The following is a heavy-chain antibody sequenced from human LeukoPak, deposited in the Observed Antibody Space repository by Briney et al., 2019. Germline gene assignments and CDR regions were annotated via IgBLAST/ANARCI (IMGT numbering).Heavy chain of an antibody. CDR1: GYTFTSHY. D-gene: IGHD5-18*01. J-gene: IGHJ4*02. Sequence: ASVKVSCKASGYTFTSHYMHWVRQAPGQGLEWMGIINPSGGSTSYAQKFQGRVTMTRDTSTSTVYMELSSLRSEDTAVYYCARSGAWIQLWIYFDYWGQGTLVTVSS. V-gene: IGHV1-46*01. CDR3: ARSGAWIQLWIYFDY. CDR2: INPSGGST.